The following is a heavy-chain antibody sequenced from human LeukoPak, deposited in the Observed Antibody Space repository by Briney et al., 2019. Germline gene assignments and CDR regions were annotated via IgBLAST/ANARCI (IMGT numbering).Heavy chain of an antibody. Sequence: GGSLRLSCAASGFTFSSYAMSWVRQAPGKGLEWVSAISGSGGSTYYADSVKGRFTISRDNSKNTLYLQMNSLRAEDTAVYYCAKDLQGLRFLEWVGLNAFGIWGQGTMVTVSS. CDR1: GFTFSSYA. V-gene: IGHV3-23*01. D-gene: IGHD3-3*01. CDR2: ISGSGGST. CDR3: AKDLQGLRFLEWVGLNAFGI. J-gene: IGHJ3*02.